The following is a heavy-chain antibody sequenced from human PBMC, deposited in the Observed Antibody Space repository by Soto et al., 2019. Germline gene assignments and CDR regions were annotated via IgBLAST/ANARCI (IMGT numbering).Heavy chain of an antibody. V-gene: IGHV4-31*03. Sequence: QVQLQESGPGLVKPSQTLSLTCTVSGGSISSGGYYWSWIRQHPGKGLEWIGYIYYSGSTYYNPSLKSRVTISVDTSKNQFSLKLSSVTAADTAVYYCARDRKYYYDSSGQSIYYYYYGMDVWGQGTTVTVSS. CDR2: IYYSGST. CDR3: ARDRKYYYDSSGQSIYYYYYGMDV. CDR1: GGSISSGGYY. J-gene: IGHJ6*02. D-gene: IGHD3-22*01.